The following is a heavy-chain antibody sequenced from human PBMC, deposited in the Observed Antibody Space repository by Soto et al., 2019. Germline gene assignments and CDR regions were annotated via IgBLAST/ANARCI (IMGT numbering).Heavy chain of an antibody. CDR3: AKVGESDGGPQLDCYYYGMDV. CDR2: INPTGGGRT. J-gene: IGHJ6*02. CDR1: GYDVTRYY. D-gene: IGHD3-3*02. Sequence: ASVKVSCKASGYDVTRYYIHWVRQGPGQGLAWMGIINPTGGGRTKYAQKFQGRVTVTRDRFTSTGYMELTRLRSDETAEYYCAKVGESDGGPQLDCYYYGMDVWGQGTTGTVSS. V-gene: IGHV1-46*01.